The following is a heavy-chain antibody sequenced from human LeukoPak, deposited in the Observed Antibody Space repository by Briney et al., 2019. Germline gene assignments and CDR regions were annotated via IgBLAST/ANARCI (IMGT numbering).Heavy chain of an antibody. CDR3: ARAEYSSSSGGMDV. V-gene: IGHV3-48*03. J-gene: IGHJ6*02. CDR1: GFTFSSYE. D-gene: IGHD6-6*01. Sequence: GGSLRLSCAASGFTFSSYEMNWVRQAPGKGLEWVSYISSSGSTIYYADSVKGRFTISRDNAKKSLYLQMNSLRAEDTAVYYCARAEYSSSSGGMDVRGQGTTVTVSS. CDR2: ISSSGSTI.